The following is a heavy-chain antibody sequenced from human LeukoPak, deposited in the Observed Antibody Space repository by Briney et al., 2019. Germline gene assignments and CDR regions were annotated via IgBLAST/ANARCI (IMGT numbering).Heavy chain of an antibody. CDR2: IYTSGST. CDR3: ARDYYYYDSSGYSA. Sequence: PSETLSLTCTVSGGSISSGSYYWSWIRQPAGKGLEWIGRIYTSGSTNYNPSLKSRVTISVDTSKNQFSLKLSSVTAADTAVYYCARDYYYYDSSGYSAWGQGTLVTVSS. V-gene: IGHV4-61*02. CDR1: GGSISSGSYY. D-gene: IGHD3-22*01. J-gene: IGHJ4*02.